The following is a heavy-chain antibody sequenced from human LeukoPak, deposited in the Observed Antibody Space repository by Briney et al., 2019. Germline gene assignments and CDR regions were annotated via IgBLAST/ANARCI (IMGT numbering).Heavy chain of an antibody. Sequence: GGSLRLSCAASGFTFSSYSMNWVRQAPGKGLEWVSSISSSSSYIYYADSVKGRFTISRDNAKNTLYLQVNSLRAEDTAVYYCAKGNGYSYGRYYFDYWGQGTLVTVSS. J-gene: IGHJ4*02. V-gene: IGHV3-21*04. D-gene: IGHD5-18*01. CDR1: GFTFSSYS. CDR2: ISSSSSYI. CDR3: AKGNGYSYGRYYFDY.